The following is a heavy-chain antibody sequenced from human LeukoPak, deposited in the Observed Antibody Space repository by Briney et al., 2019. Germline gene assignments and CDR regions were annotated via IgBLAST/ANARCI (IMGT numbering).Heavy chain of an antibody. CDR3: ASSGSYRFDY. D-gene: IGHD1-26*01. CDR2: IKPDGSAG. CDR1: GFTFSSNW. J-gene: IGHJ4*02. Sequence: GGSLRLSCATSGFTFSSNWMSWVCHVPGRGLDWVAIIKPDGSAGYYAASVKGRFTVSRDNAKNSLYLQMNSLRDEDTAVYYCASSGSYRFDYWGQGTLVTVSS. V-gene: IGHV3-7*01.